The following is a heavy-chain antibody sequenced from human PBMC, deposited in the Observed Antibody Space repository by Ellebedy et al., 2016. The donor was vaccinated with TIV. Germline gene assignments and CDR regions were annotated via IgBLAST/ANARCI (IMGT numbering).Heavy chain of an antibody. CDR1: GGSMISDDHY. V-gene: IGHV4-30-4*01. Sequence: MPSETLSLTCTVSGGSMISDDHYWSWVRQPPGKGLEWIGYIYYSGTTYYNPSLKHRLSVSIDKSRGQFSLNLASVTAADTAMYYCARGGGDRPHALDLWGQGTMVTVSS. D-gene: IGHD3-10*01. CDR3: ARGGGDRPHALDL. J-gene: IGHJ3*01. CDR2: IYYSGTT.